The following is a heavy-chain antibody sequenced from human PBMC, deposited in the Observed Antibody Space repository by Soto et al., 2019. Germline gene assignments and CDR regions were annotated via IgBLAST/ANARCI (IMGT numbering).Heavy chain of an antibody. CDR1: GYTFTSYG. V-gene: IGHV1-18*01. CDR3: ARVFGYSSGWDY. Sequence: QVELAQSGAEVKKPGASVKVSCKASGYTFTSYGISWVRQAPGQGLEWMGWISPYNDNTDYAQKLQGRVTMTTDTSTTTAYMELRSLRSDDTAVYYWARVFGYSSGWDYWGQGTLVTVSS. D-gene: IGHD6-19*01. CDR2: ISPYNDNT. J-gene: IGHJ4*02.